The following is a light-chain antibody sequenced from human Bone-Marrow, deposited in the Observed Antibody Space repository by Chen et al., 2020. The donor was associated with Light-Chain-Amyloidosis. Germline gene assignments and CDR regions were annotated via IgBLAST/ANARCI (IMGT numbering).Light chain of an antibody. CDR1: QSLLHSNGYNS. CDR3: MQALQGPPT. Sequence: DIVMTQSPLSLPVTPGEPASISCRSSQSLLHSNGYNSLDWYLQKPGQSPQLVIYLGSNRASGVPERFSGSGSGTDFTLKISRVEAEDVGIYYCMQALQGPPTFGQGTKVEIK. V-gene: IGKV2-28*01. J-gene: IGKJ1*01. CDR2: LGS.